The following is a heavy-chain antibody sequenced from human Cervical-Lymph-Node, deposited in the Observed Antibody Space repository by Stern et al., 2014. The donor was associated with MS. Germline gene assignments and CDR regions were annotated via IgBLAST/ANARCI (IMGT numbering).Heavy chain of an antibody. CDR2: LYHMWTPHPGTT. Sequence: QLQLQESGSGLVKPSQTLSLTCAVSGGSISHGDFSWGWTRQPPGQGLEWIGYLYHMWTPHPGTTYYTPSLKSRVTISVDRSKNQFSLKLNSVTAADTAVYYCARGRINNDFDYWGQGTLVTVSS. CDR1: GGSISHGDFS. CDR3: ARGRINNDFDY. D-gene: IGHD2-8*01. J-gene: IGHJ4*02. V-gene: IGHV4-30-2*01.